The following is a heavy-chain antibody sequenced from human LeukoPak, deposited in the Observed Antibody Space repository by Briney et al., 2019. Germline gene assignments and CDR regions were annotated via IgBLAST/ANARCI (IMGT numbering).Heavy chain of an antibody. Sequence: NPSETLSLTCTVSGGSISSYYWSWIRQPAGKGLEWIGRIYTSGSTNYNPSLKSRVTMSVDTSKNQFSLKLSSVTAADTAVYYCARVWYSSSSSWFDPWGQGTLVTVSS. D-gene: IGHD6-6*01. CDR3: ARVWYSSSSSWFDP. V-gene: IGHV4-4*07. J-gene: IGHJ5*02. CDR2: IYTSGST. CDR1: GGSISSYY.